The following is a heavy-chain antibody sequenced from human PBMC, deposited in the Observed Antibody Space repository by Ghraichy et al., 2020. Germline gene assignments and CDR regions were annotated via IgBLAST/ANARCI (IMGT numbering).Heavy chain of an antibody. Sequence: GSLRLSCAASGFSFSKYEMVWVRQAPGKGLEWLSYIDGSGTTIFYADSVRGRFTISRDNTKKSVYLQMSSLRPEDAAMYYCARGDGYGSLFYFDYWGQGSLVRVSS. CDR2: IDGSGTTI. J-gene: IGHJ4*02. CDR1: GFSFSKYE. V-gene: IGHV3-48*03. CDR3: ARGDGYGSLFYFDY. D-gene: IGHD3-10*01.